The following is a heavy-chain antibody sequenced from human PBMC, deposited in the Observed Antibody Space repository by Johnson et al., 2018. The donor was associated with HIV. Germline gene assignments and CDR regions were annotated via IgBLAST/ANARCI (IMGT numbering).Heavy chain of an antibody. J-gene: IGHJ3*01. V-gene: IGHV3-66*02. CDR2: IFSVGDV. CDR1: GITVGTNY. D-gene: IGHD3-9*01. CDR3: ARDGRDLVTRGSFDG. Sequence: VQLVESGGGLVQPGGSLRLSCAASGITVGTNYMSWVRQAPGKGLEWVSVIFSVGDVYYADSVKGRFTISRDNSKNMVYLQMTSLRPEDTAVDYCARDGRDLVTRGSFDGWGQGTVVTVSS.